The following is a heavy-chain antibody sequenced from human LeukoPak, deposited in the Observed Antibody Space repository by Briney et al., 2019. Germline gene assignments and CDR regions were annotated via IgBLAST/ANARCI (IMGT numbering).Heavy chain of an antibody. J-gene: IGHJ4*02. D-gene: IGHD6-13*01. CDR3: ATGTVSSSWLGIFDF. CDR1: GYTFTSYG. Sequence: ASVKVSCKASGYTFTSYGISWVRQAPGQGLEWMGWISAYNGNTNYAQKLQGRVTMTTDTSTSTAYMELRSLRSDDTALYYCATGTVSSSWLGIFDFWGQGTLVTVSS. V-gene: IGHV1-18*01. CDR2: ISAYNGNT.